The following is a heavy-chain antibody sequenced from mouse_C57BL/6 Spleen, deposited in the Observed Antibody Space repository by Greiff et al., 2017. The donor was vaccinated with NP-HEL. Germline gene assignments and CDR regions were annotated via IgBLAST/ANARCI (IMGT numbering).Heavy chain of an antibody. Sequence: QVQLQQPGTELVKPGASVKLSCKASGYTFTSYWMHWVKQRPGQGLEWIGNLNPSNGGTNYTEKFKSKATLTVDKSSSTAYMQLSSLTSEDSAVYYCAYGYDYFDYWGHGATLTVSS. CDR3: AYGYDYFDY. CDR2: LNPSNGGT. CDR1: GYTFTSYW. J-gene: IGHJ2*01. V-gene: IGHV1-53*01. D-gene: IGHD2-2*01.